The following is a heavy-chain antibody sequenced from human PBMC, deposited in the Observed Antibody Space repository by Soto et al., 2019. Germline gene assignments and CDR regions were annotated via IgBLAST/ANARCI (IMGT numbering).Heavy chain of an antibody. CDR1: GFTFFTSA. V-gene: IGHV1-58*01. Sequence: EASVKVSCKASGFTFFTSAVQWVRQARGQGLEWIGWIVVGSGNTNYAQKFQERVTITRDMSTNTAYMELTSLRSEDTAVYYCAADPYCGGDCYFDYWGQGIMVTVSS. J-gene: IGHJ4*02. CDR2: IVVGSGNT. D-gene: IGHD2-21*02. CDR3: AADPYCGGDCYFDY.